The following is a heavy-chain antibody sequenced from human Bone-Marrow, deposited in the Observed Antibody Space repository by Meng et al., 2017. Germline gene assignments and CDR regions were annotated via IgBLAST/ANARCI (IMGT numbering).Heavy chain of an antibody. V-gene: IGHV3/OR16-10*01. J-gene: IGHJ4*02. CDR3: ARERSSRFDY. Sequence: EVQLVQSGGGLVHPGGSLRLSCAGSGFTFSSYAMHWVRQAPGKGLEWVSAIGTGGGTYYADSVKGRFTISRDNAKNSLYLQMNTLRAEDTAVYYCARERSSRFDYWGQGTLVTVSS. CDR2: IGTGGGT. CDR1: GFTFSSYA. D-gene: IGHD6-13*01.